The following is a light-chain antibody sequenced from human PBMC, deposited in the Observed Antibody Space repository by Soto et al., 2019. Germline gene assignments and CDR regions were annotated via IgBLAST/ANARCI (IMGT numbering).Light chain of an antibody. CDR2: DVS. J-gene: IGLJ2*01. Sequence: SVLTQPASVSGSPGQSITISCTGTSSDIGGYNYVSWYQQQPGKAPKLMIYDVSNRPSGVSNRFSGSKSGNTASLTISGLQAEDEADYYCSSYTSSSTLVFGGGTKLTVL. CDR1: SSDIGGYNY. CDR3: SSYTSSSTLV. V-gene: IGLV2-14*01.